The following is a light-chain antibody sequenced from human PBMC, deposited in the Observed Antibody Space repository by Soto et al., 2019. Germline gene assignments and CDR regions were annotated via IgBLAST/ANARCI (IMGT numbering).Light chain of an antibody. Sequence: DIVMTQSPDSLAVSLGERATINCKSSQSVLYSSNNKNYLAWYQQKPGQPPKLLIYWASTRESGVPDRFSGSGSGTDFTLTISSLQAEDVAVYYCQQYYSTPQPITFGQGTRLEIK. CDR1: QSVLYSSNNKNY. CDR2: WAS. V-gene: IGKV4-1*01. CDR3: QQYYSTPQPIT. J-gene: IGKJ5*01.